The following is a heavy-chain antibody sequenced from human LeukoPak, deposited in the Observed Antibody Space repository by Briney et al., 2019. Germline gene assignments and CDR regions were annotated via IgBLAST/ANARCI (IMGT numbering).Heavy chain of an antibody. CDR2: INPNSGGT. Sequence: ASVKVSCKASGYTFTGYYMHWVRQAPGQGLEWMGWINPNSGGTNYAQKFQGRVTMTRDTSISTAYMELSRLRSDDTAVYYCARDLGGWVFNYYMDVWGKGTTVTVSS. D-gene: IGHD3-10*01. J-gene: IGHJ6*03. V-gene: IGHV1-2*02. CDR1: GYTFTGYY. CDR3: ARDLGGWVFNYYMDV.